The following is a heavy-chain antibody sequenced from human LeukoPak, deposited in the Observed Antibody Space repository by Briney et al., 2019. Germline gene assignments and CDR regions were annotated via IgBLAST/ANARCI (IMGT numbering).Heavy chain of an antibody. Sequence: GGSLRLSCAASGFTLSSYWMSWVRQAPGKGLEWVANIMQDGSEKYYVDSVKGRFTISRNNAKNSLYLQMNSLRAEDTAVYYCARDSCSTTTCYRYFDYWGQGTLVTVSS. J-gene: IGHJ4*02. V-gene: IGHV3-7*05. D-gene: IGHD2-2*02. CDR1: GFTLSSYW. CDR2: IMQDGSEK. CDR3: ARDSCSTTTCYRYFDY.